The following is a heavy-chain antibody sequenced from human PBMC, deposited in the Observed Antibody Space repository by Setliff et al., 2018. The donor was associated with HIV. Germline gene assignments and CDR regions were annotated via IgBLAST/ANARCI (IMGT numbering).Heavy chain of an antibody. D-gene: IGHD3-3*01. CDR1: GGSISSSSYY. V-gene: IGHV4-39*01. CDR3: ARQRGGRVTIFGVSGGWFDP. Sequence: TLSLTCTVSGGSISSSSYYWGWIRQPPGKGLEWIGSIYYSGSTYYNPSLKSRVTISVDTSKNQFSLKLSSVTAADTAVYYCARQRGGRVTIFGVSGGWFDPWGQGTLVTVSS. J-gene: IGHJ5*02. CDR2: IYYSGST.